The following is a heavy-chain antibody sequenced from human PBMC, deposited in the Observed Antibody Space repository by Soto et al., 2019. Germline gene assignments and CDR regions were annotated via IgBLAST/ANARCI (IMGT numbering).Heavy chain of an antibody. J-gene: IGHJ4*02. Sequence: EVQLVDSGGGLLQPGGSLRPSCAAFGFFFSNYVMSGVPQAPGKGLEWVSSISDSGGTSYYADSVKGRFTISRDNSKNTLYLQMNSLRAEDTAIYYCAKRPRALLTFDYWGQGTLVTVSS. CDR3: AKRPRALLTFDY. D-gene: IGHD1-26*01. CDR2: ISDSGGTS. V-gene: IGHV3-23*04. CDR1: GFFFSNYV.